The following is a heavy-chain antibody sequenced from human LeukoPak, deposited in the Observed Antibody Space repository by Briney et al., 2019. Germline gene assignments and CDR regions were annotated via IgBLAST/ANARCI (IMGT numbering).Heavy chain of an antibody. J-gene: IGHJ5*02. D-gene: IGHD3-10*01. CDR1: GFTFSSYS. Sequence: GGSLRLSCAASGFTFSSYSMNWVRQAPGKGLEWVSYISSASNTIYYADSVKGRFTISRDNAKNSLYLQMNSLRAEDTAMYYCARDGWFGDYNWFDPWGQGTLVTVAS. V-gene: IGHV3-48*01. CDR3: ARDGWFGDYNWFDP. CDR2: ISSASNTI.